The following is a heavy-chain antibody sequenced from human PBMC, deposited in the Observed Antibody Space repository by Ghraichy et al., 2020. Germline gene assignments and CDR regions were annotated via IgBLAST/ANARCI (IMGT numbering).Heavy chain of an antibody. J-gene: IGHJ6*02. CDR1: GYSFTSYW. Sequence: GESLNISCKGSGYSFTSYWIGWVRQMPGKGLEWMGIIYPGDSDTRYSPSFQGQVTISADKSISTAYLQWSSLKASDTAMYYCATHVYSSSNDPSYYYGMDVWGQGTTVTVSS. D-gene: IGHD6-13*01. CDR2: IYPGDSDT. V-gene: IGHV5-51*01. CDR3: ATHVYSSSNDPSYYYGMDV.